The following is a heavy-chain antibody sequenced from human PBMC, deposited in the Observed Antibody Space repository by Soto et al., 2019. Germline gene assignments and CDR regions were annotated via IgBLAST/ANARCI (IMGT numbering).Heavy chain of an antibody. D-gene: IGHD2-2*02. CDR1: GASINSGDYY. Sequence: SETLSLTCTVSGASINSGDYYWSWIRQPPGKGLEWIGHIYYSGSTYYNPSLKSRAGISVDSSKSQVSLKLSSVTATDTAIYYCARHPLLYPDYWGQGTLVTVSS. CDR2: IYYSGST. V-gene: IGHV4-30-4*01. J-gene: IGHJ4*02. CDR3: ARHPLLYPDY.